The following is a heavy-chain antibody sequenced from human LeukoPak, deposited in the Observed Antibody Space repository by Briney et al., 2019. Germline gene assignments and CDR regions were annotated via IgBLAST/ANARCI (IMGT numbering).Heavy chain of an antibody. V-gene: IGHV1-2*02. CDR1: VYTFTASY. CDR3: GRDRSGGYDSYYYYGMDV. CDR2: LTPMSGGT. D-gene: IGHD5-12*01. Sequence: ASVKVSCKTSVYTFTASYMHWVRQAPGQGLEWMGWLTPMSGGTNYEEKFQSRVTMTRDTSISTADMELSRLRSDDTAVYYGGRDRSGGYDSYYYYGMDVWGQGTTVTVSS. J-gene: IGHJ6*01.